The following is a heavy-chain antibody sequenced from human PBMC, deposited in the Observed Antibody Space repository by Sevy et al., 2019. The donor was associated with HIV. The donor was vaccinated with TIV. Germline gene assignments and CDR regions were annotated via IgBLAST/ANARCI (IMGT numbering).Heavy chain of an antibody. J-gene: IGHJ5*01. Sequence: GGSLRLSCAASGFTFSYYDMNWVRQAPGKGLEWVSSISSAGSYIKYGDSVKGRFTISRDNAKNSLYLQMNSLRAEDTAVYFCARNLDYYDTRAFYSWGQGTPVTVSS. V-gene: IGHV3-21*01. CDR3: ARNLDYYDTRAFYS. D-gene: IGHD3-22*01. CDR1: GFTFSYYD. CDR2: ISSAGSYI.